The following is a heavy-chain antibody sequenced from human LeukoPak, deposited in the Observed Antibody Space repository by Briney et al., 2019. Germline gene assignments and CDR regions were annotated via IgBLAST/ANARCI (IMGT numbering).Heavy chain of an antibody. CDR3: AKLGWFGELLYPSYYFDY. D-gene: IGHD3-10*01. V-gene: IGHV3-23*01. J-gene: IGHJ4*02. Sequence: GGSLRLSCAASGFTSSSYAMSWVRQAPGKGLEWVSGISPSGDDTNYADSVKGRFTISRDNSKNTLYLQMNSLRAEDTAVYYCAKLGWFGELLYPSYYFDYWGQGTLVTVSS. CDR2: ISPSGDDT. CDR1: GFTSSSYA.